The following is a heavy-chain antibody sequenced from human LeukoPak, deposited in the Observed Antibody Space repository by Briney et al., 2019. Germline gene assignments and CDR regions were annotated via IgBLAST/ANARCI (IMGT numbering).Heavy chain of an antibody. CDR2: ISNNGGFT. J-gene: IGHJ4*02. V-gene: IGHV3-64*01. CDR3: AKSYCTSTSCPFDY. CDR1: GFTFSSYA. Sequence: PGGSLRLSCAASGFTFSSYAMHWVRQAPRKGLEYVSGISNNGGFTYYAKSVKDRFTISRDNSKNTLYLQMGSLRAEDMAVYSCAKSYCTSTSCPFDYWGRGTLVTVSS. D-gene: IGHD2-2*01.